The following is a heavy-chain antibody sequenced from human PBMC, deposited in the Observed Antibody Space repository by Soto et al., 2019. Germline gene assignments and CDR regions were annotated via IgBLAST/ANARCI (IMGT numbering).Heavy chain of an antibody. J-gene: IGHJ5*02. D-gene: IGHD3-9*01. V-gene: IGHV2-26*01. CDR1: GFSLSNARMG. Sequence: QVTLKESGPVLVNPTETLTLTCTVSGFSLSNARMGVSWIRQPPGKALEWLAHIFSNDEKSYSTSLKSRLTISKDTSKSQVVLTMTNMDPVDTATYYCARILKNYDILTGYRGINWFDPWGQGTLVTVSS. CDR3: ARILKNYDILTGYRGINWFDP. CDR2: IFSNDEK.